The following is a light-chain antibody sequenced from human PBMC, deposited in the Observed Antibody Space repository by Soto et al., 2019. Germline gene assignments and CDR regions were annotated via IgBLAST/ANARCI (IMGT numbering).Light chain of an antibody. Sequence: DLQMTQSPSSLSASVGDRVTITCQASQDISNYLNWYQQKPGKAAKLLIYDASNVETGVPSRFSGSGSGTDFTFTISSLQPEDIATYYCQQYDNLPYTFGQGTKLEIK. J-gene: IGKJ2*01. CDR2: DAS. CDR3: QQYDNLPYT. CDR1: QDISNY. V-gene: IGKV1-33*01.